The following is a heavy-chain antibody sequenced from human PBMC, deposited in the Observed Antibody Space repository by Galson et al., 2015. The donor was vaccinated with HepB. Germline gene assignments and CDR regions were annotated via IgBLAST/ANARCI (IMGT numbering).Heavy chain of an antibody. V-gene: IGHV3-30*02. D-gene: IGHD3-10*01. CDR2: IRYDGSNK. J-gene: IGHJ6*02. CDR3: AKDFGFGESLYYYYYYGMDV. CDR1: GFTFSSYG. Sequence: SLRLSCAASGFTFSSYGMHWVRQAPGKGLEWVAFIRYDGSNKYYADSVKGRFTISRDNSKNTLYLQMNSLRAEDTAVYYCAKDFGFGESLYYYYYYGMDVWGQGTTVTVSS.